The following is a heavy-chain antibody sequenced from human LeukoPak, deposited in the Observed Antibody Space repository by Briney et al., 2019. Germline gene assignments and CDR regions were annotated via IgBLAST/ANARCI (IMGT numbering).Heavy chain of an antibody. CDR3: AREGAIRDDAFDI. V-gene: IGHV1-69*04. D-gene: IGHD1-26*01. J-gene: IGHJ3*02. CDR1: GYTFSSSG. CDR2: IIPILGIA. Sequence: SVKVSCKASGYTFSSSGIYWVRQAPGQGLEWMGRIIPILGIANYAQKFQGRVTITADKSTSTAYMELSSLRSEDTAVYYCAREGAIRDDAFDIWGQGTMVTVSS.